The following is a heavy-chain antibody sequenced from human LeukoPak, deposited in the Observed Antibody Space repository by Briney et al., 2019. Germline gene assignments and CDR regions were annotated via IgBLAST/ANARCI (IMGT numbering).Heavy chain of an antibody. D-gene: IGHD1-14*01. V-gene: IGHV3-74*01. CDR3: ARGVEGTYSWFDH. CDR2: IKTDGSTT. Sequence: GGSLRLSCAASGFTFSNHWMHWVRQAPGEGLIWVSRIKTDGSTTNYADSVKGRFTVSRDNAKNTLYLQMNSLRAEDTAMYYCARGVEGTYSWFDHWGQGTLVAVSS. CDR1: GFTFSNHW. J-gene: IGHJ5*02.